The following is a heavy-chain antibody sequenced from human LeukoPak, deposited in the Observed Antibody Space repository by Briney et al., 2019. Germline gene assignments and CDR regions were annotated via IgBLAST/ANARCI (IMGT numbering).Heavy chain of an antibody. CDR2: ISHDGSSQ. CDR1: GFSFSSFA. D-gene: IGHD3-22*01. CDR3: ARVGYYDSSGYDY. Sequence: GRSLRLSCAASGFSFSSFAMHWVRQAPGKGLEWVAVISHDGSSQSYADSVKGRFTISRDNAKNSLYLQMNSLRAEDTAVYYCARVGYYDSSGYDYWGQGTLVTVSS. V-gene: IGHV3-30-3*01. J-gene: IGHJ4*02.